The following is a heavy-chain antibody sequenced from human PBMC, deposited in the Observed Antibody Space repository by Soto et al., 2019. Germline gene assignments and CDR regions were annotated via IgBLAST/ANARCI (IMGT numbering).Heavy chain of an antibody. J-gene: IGHJ4*02. CDR2: IVPIVDTS. CDR1: GGTFSSYA. Sequence: QVQLVQSGAEVRQPASSVKVSCKTSGGTFSSYAISWVRQAPGQGLEWMGGIVPIVDTSTYAQKFQGRVTMTGDESTSTVYMELSSLRSDATAVYYCVSVVAIPGYPDNWGQGTLVTVSS. CDR3: VSVVAIPGYPDN. V-gene: IGHV1-69*12. D-gene: IGHD5-12*01.